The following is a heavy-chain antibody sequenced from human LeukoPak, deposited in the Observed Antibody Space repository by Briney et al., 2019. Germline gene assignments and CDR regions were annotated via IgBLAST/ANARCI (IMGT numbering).Heavy chain of an antibody. D-gene: IGHD5-24*01. Sequence: GASVKVSCKASGYTFTSYDINWVQQATGQGPEWMGWVIPHSGDTGYAQKFQGRVTMTRNTSINTAYMELNSLRSDDTAVYYCTRGRDVNNFNYWGQGTLVTVSS. CDR1: GYTFTSYD. CDR3: TRGRDVNNFNY. J-gene: IGHJ4*02. CDR2: VIPHSGDT. V-gene: IGHV1-8*01.